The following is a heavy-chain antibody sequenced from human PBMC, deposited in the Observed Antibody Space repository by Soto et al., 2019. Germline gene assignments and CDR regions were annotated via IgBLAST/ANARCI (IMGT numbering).Heavy chain of an antibody. CDR3: ARDHVVETNYGFFYY. D-gene: IGHD2-15*01. CDR2: MYHSGSS. CDR1: GGSVSNYY. Sequence: PSENLSLTCTVSGGSVSNYYWSWIRQPPGKGLEWIGYMYHSGSSNYNPSLKRRVTISVDTSKNQVSLEVTSVIAADTAVYYCARDHVVETNYGFFYYWGQGILVTVSS. J-gene: IGHJ4*02. V-gene: IGHV4-59*02.